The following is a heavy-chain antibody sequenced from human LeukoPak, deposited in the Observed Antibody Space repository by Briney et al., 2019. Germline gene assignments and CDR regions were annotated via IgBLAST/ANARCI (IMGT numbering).Heavy chain of an antibody. CDR1: GFTFSASV. CDR3: TRLWGDCGGDCYSHDY. CDR2: IKSKADNYAT. V-gene: IGHV3-73*01. D-gene: IGHD2-21*02. J-gene: IGHJ4*02. Sequence: PGGSLRLSCVASGFTFSASVMHWVRQASGKGLEWVGRIKSKADNYATAYAASVKGRFTISRDDSKNTAYLQMNSLRAEDTAVYYWTRLWGDCGGDCYSHDYWGQGALVTVSS.